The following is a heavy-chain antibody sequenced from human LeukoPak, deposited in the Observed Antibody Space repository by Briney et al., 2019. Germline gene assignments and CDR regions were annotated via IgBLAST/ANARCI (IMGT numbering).Heavy chain of an antibody. CDR1: GYTLTELS. V-gene: IGHV1-24*01. Sequence: ASVKVSCKVSGYTLTELSMHWVRQAPGKGLEWMGGFDPEDGETIYAQKFQGRVTMTEDTSTDTAYMELSSLRAEDTAVYYYARDDYGDYDGENWFDPWGQGTLVTVSS. CDR2: FDPEDGET. D-gene: IGHD4-17*01. J-gene: IGHJ5*02. CDR3: ARDDYGDYDGENWFDP.